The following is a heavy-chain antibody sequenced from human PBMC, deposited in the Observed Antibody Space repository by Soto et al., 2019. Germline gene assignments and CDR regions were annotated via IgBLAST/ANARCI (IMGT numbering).Heavy chain of an antibody. D-gene: IGHD4-17*01. CDR2: INSDGSST. CDR1: GFTFSSYW. J-gene: IGHJ4*02. Sequence: GGSLRLSCAASGFTFSSYWMHWVRQAPGKGLVWVSRINSDGSSTSYADSVKGRFTISRDNAKNTLYLQMNSLRAEDTAVYYCARGTVYGDYVGSLYYFDYWGQGTLVTVSS. V-gene: IGHV3-74*01. CDR3: ARGTVYGDYVGSLYYFDY.